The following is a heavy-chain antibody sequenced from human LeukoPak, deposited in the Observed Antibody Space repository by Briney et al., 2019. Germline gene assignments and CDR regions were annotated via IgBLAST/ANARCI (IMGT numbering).Heavy chain of an antibody. V-gene: IGHV1-46*01. CDR2: INPSGGST. D-gene: IGHD3-3*01. CDR1: GYTSTSYY. CDR3: ARDFDDGHTIFGVVTLNTYYFDY. J-gene: IGHJ4*02. Sequence: ASVKVSCKASGYTSTSYYMHWVRQAPGQGLEWMGIINPSGGSTSYAQKFQGRVTMTRDTSTSTAYMELRSLRSDDTAVYYCARDFDDGHTIFGVVTLNTYYFDYWGQGTLVTVSS.